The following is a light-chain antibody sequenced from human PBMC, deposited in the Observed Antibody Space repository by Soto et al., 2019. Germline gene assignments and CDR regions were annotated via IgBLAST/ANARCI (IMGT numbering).Light chain of an antibody. CDR3: CSYVGATTYV. CDR1: SSNIGRNK. CDR2: SDH. J-gene: IGLJ1*01. V-gene: IGLV1-44*01. Sequence: QSVPTQPPSASGTPGQRVTISCSGSSSNIGRNKVNWYQQFPGTTPKLLIYSDHQRPSGVPDRFSGSKSGTSASLAISGLQSEDEADYYCCSYVGATTYVFGSGTKLTVL.